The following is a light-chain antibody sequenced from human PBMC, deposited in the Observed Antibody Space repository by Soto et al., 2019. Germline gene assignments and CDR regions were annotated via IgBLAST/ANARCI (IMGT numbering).Light chain of an antibody. CDR1: SSNIGAGYD. V-gene: IGLV1-40*01. CDR2: GNS. J-gene: IGLJ3*02. Sequence: QSVLTQPPSVSGAPGQRVTISCTGSSSNIGAGYDVHWYQQLPGTAPKLLIYGNSNRPSGVPDRFSGSKSGTSASLAITGRQAEDEDDYYCQAYDSSLSGSRVFGGGTKVTVL. CDR3: QAYDSSLSGSRV.